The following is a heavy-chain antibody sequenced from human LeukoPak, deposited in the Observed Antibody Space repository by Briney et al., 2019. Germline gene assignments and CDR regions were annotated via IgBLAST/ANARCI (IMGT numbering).Heavy chain of an antibody. CDR2: INAYNGNT. Sequence: ASVKVSCKASGYTFTSYGISWVRQAPGQGLQWMGWINAYNGNTNYAQKLQGRVTMTTDTSTSTAYMELRSLRSDDTAVYYCARDKKIAAAGTTYYYMDVWGKGTTVTVSS. J-gene: IGHJ6*03. CDR1: GYTFTSYG. CDR3: ARDKKIAAAGTTYYYMDV. V-gene: IGHV1-18*01. D-gene: IGHD6-13*01.